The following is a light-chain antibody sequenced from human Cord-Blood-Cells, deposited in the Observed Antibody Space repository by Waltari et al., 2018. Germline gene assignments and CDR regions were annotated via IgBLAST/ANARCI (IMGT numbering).Light chain of an antibody. Sequence: AIRMTQSPSSFSASTGDRVTITCRASQGISSYLAWYQQKPGKAPKLLIYAASTLQSGGPSRFSGSGSGTDFTLTISCLQSEDFATYDCQQYYSYPRTFGQGTKVEIK. CDR3: QQYYSYPRT. CDR1: QGISSY. V-gene: IGKV1-8*01. J-gene: IGKJ1*01. CDR2: AAS.